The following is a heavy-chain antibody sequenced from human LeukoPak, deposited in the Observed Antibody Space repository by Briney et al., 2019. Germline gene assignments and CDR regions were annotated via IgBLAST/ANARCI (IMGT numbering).Heavy chain of an antibody. J-gene: IGHJ4*02. D-gene: IGHD3-22*01. CDR2: IRYDGSNK. Sequence: GGSLRLSCAASGFSFSNYGMHWVRQAPGKGLEWVAFIRYDGSNKYYADSVKGRFTISRDNSKNTLYLQMNSLRAEDTAVYYCAKDLSYYYDSSGYLSWGQGTLVTVSS. CDR1: GFSFSNYG. CDR3: AKDLSYYYDSSGYLS. V-gene: IGHV3-30*02.